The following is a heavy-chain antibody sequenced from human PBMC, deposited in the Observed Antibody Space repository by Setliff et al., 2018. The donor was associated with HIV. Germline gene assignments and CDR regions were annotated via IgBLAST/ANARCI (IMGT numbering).Heavy chain of an antibody. Sequence: SETLSLTCTVSGASISGYYWSWIRQAAGKGLEWIWRIETSGGNIDSNPSFKSRVTMSGDTPKNQFSLKLSSVTAADTAVYYCARDGVWSSGLDAFDIWGQGTMVTV. CDR1: GASISGYY. V-gene: IGHV4-4*07. CDR3: ARDGVWSSGLDAFDI. J-gene: IGHJ3*02. CDR2: IETSGGNI. D-gene: IGHD3-22*01.